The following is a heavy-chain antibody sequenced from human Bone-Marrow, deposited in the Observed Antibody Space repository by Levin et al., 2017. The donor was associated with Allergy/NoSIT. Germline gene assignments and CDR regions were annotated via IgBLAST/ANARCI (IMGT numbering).Heavy chain of an antibody. CDR3: TTLSVFFPNTVASDK. CDR1: GFNFRNYE. Sequence: GGSLRLSCAASGFNFRNYEMNWVRQVPGKGLEWLSHITSSGDSASYADSVKGRFTISRDNAESSLYLQMHSLRAEDSGLYYCTTLSVFFPNTVASDKWGQGTLVTVSS. D-gene: IGHD3-16*02. V-gene: IGHV3-48*03. CDR2: ITSSGDSA. J-gene: IGHJ4*02.